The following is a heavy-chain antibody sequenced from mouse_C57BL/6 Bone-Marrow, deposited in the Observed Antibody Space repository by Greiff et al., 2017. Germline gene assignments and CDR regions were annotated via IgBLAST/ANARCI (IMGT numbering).Heavy chain of an antibody. CDR1: GFTFSDYG. J-gene: IGHJ2*01. CDR2: ISSGSSTS. D-gene: IGHD2-2*01. V-gene: IGHV5-17*01. CDR3: ARLPYYYGYGEVYFDY. Sequence: EVMLVESGGGLVKPGGSLKLSCAASGFTFSDYGMHWVRQAPEKGLEWVAYISSGSSTSYYAHTVKGRFTISRDNAKNTLFLQMTSLRSEDTAMYYCARLPYYYGYGEVYFDYWGQGTTLTVSS.